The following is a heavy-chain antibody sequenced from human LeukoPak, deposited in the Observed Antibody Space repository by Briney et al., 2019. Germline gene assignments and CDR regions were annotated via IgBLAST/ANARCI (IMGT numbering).Heavy chain of an antibody. CDR1: GGTFSSYT. CDR2: IVPIGSA. V-gene: IGHV1-69*13. Sequence: GASVKVSCKASGGTFSSYTISWVRQAPGQGLEWMGGIVPIGSANYAQKFQGRVTITADESTSTAYMELSSLRSEDTAVYYCARVGGLDLTNWFDPWGQGTLVTVSS. D-gene: IGHD3/OR15-3a*01. J-gene: IGHJ5*02. CDR3: ARVGGLDLTNWFDP.